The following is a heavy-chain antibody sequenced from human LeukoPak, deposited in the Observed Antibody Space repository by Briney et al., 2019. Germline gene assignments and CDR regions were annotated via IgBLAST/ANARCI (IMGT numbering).Heavy chain of an antibody. V-gene: IGHV3-53*01. CDR3: ARTTVVKAFDY. CDR2: IYSGGSP. J-gene: IGHJ4*02. D-gene: IGHD4-23*01. CDR1: GLTVSSNY. Sequence: GGSLRLSCAASGLTVSSNYMSWVRKAPGKGLEGVSVIYSGGSPYYADSVKGRFTISRDNSKNTLYLQMNSLRAEDTAVYYCARTTVVKAFDYWGQGTLVTVSS.